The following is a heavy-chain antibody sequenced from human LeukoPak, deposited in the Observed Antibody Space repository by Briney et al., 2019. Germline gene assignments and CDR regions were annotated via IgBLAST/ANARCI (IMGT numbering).Heavy chain of an antibody. D-gene: IGHD6-13*01. CDR1: GFSFSSYS. J-gene: IGHJ3*02. CDR2: ISSSSSYT. V-gene: IGHV3-21*01. Sequence: GGSLRLSCAASGFSFSSYSMNWVRQAPGKGLEWVSSISSSSSYTYYADSVKGRFTISRDNAKNSLYLQMNSLRAEDTAVYYCARDLTSIAAAGPDAFDIWGQGTMVTVSS. CDR3: ARDLTSIAAAGPDAFDI.